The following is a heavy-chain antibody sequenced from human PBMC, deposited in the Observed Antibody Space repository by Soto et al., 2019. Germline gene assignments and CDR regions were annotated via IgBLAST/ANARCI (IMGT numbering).Heavy chain of an antibody. CDR1: GGSISSHKW. J-gene: IGHJ6*03. Sequence: QVQLQESGPGLVKPSGTLSLTCAVSGGSISSHKWWSWVRQPPGKGLEWIGEIYHSGNTNYNPSLKSRVTISVDKSKNQFSLKLSSVTAADTAVYYCARTGETKTYYYYYMDVWGKGTTVTVSS. CDR3: ARTGETKTYYYYYMDV. D-gene: IGHD7-27*01. CDR2: IYHSGNT. V-gene: IGHV4-4*02.